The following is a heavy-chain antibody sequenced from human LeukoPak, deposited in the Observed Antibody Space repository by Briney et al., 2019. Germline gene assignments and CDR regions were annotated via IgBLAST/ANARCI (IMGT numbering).Heavy chain of an antibody. D-gene: IGHD7-27*01. CDR3: AKDPINWGSIYFDC. J-gene: IGHJ4*02. CDR1: GFTFSNYA. CDR2: ISGSSDNT. V-gene: IGHV3-23*01. Sequence: PGGSLRLSCEASGFTFSNYAMSWVRQAPGKGLEWVSSISGSSDNTNYADSVKGRFTISRGNSKNILYLQMNSLTAEDTAVYWCAKDPINWGSIYFDCWGQGTLVTASS.